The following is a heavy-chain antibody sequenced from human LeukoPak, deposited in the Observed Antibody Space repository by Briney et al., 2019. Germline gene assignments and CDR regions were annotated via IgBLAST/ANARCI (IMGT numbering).Heavy chain of an antibody. J-gene: IGHJ4*02. CDR3: ARGSPFEPAALPFDY. V-gene: IGHV3-7*01. D-gene: IGHD2-2*01. CDR2: IKQDGSEK. CDR1: GFTFSSYW. Sequence: PGGFLRPSCAASGFTFSSYWMSWVRQAPGKGLEWVANIKQDGSEKYYVDSVKGRFTISRDNAKNSLYLQMNSLGAEDTAVYYCARGSPFEPAALPFDYWGQGTLVTVSS.